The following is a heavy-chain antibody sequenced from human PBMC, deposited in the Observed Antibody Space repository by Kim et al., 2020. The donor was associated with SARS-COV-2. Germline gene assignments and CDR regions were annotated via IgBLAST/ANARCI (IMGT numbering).Heavy chain of an antibody. J-gene: IGHJ6*02. V-gene: IGHV4-61*01. D-gene: IGHD5-18*01. CDR1: GGSVSSGSYY. Sequence: SETLSLTCTVSGGSVSSGSYYWSWIRQPPGKGLEWIGYIYYSGSTNYNPSLKSRVTISVDTSKNQFSLKLSSVTAADTAVYYCARGGELWSLSGGMDVWGQGTTVTVSS. CDR2: IYYSGST. CDR3: ARGGELWSLSGGMDV.